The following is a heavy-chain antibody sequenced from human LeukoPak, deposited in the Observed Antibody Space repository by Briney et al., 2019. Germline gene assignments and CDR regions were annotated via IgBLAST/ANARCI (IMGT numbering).Heavy chain of an antibody. D-gene: IGHD2-15*01. V-gene: IGHV3-48*03. CDR3: ARGGVYCSGGSCNPLRFDY. J-gene: IGHJ4*02. CDR1: GFTFNSYE. Sequence: GGSLRLSCAASGFTFNSYEMNWVRQAPGKGLEWVSYISSSGSTIYYADSVKGRFTISRDNAKNSLYLQMNSLRAEDTAVYYCARGGVYCSGGSCNPLRFDYWGQGTLVTVSS. CDR2: ISSSGSTI.